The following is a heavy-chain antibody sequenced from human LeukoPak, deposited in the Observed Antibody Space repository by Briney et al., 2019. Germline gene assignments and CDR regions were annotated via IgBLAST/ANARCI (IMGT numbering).Heavy chain of an antibody. Sequence: AISGSGGSTYYADSVKGRFTISRDNSKNTLYLQMNSLRAEDTAVYYCAKRRGYCSGGSCFPTSYYFDYWGQGTLVTVSS. D-gene: IGHD2-15*01. J-gene: IGHJ4*02. CDR3: AKRRGYCSGGSCFPTSYYFDY. V-gene: IGHV3-23*01. CDR2: ISGSGGST.